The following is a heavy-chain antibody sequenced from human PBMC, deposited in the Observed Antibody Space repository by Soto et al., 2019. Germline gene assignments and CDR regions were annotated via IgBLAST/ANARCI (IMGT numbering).Heavy chain of an antibody. V-gene: IGHV4-59*01. D-gene: IGHD2-2*01. Sequence: SETLSLTCTVSGGSISSYYWSWIRQPPGKGLEWIGYIYYSGSTNYNPSLKSRVTISVDTSKNQFSLKLSSVTAADTAVYYCARESEVEGAFDIWGQGTMVTVSS. CDR2: IYYSGST. CDR3: ARESEVEGAFDI. CDR1: GGSISSYY. J-gene: IGHJ3*02.